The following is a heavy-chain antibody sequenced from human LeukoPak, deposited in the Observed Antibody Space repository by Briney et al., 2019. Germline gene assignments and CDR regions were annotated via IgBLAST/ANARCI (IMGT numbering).Heavy chain of an antibody. Sequence: GGSLRLSCAASGFTFSSYAMSWVRQAPGKGLEWVSAISGSGGSTYYADSVEGRFTISRDNSKNTLYLQMNSLRAEDTAVYYCAKPVGLYYYDSSGIDYWGQGTLVTVSS. CDR1: GFTFSSYA. D-gene: IGHD3-22*01. J-gene: IGHJ4*02. CDR3: AKPVGLYYYDSSGIDY. V-gene: IGHV3-23*01. CDR2: ISGSGGST.